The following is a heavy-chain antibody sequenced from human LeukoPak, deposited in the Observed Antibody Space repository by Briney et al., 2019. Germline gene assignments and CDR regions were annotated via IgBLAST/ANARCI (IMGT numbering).Heavy chain of an antibody. D-gene: IGHD3-10*01. CDR1: GFTFSSYG. J-gene: IGHJ4*02. CDR3: ARAFGELFPYFDY. V-gene: IGHV3-66*01. Sequence: GGSLRLSCAASGFTFSSYGMSWVRQAPGKGLEWVSVIYSGGSTYYADSVKGRFTISRDNSKNTLYLQMNSLRAEDTAVYYCARAFGELFPYFDYWGQGTLVTVSS. CDR2: IYSGGST.